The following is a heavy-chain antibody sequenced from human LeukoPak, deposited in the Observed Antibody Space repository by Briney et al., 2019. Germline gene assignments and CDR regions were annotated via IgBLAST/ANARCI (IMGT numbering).Heavy chain of an antibody. CDR1: GFTFSSYS. V-gene: IGHV3-48*01. J-gene: IGHJ4*02. Sequence: GGSLRLSCAASGFTFSSYSMNWVRQAPGKGLEWVSYITSSSSIIYYADSVKGRFTISRDNAKNSLYLQMNSLRAEDTAVYYCARVYWDDVWNYFDYWGQGTLVTVSS. CDR3: ARVYWDDVWNYFDY. CDR2: ITSSSSII. D-gene: IGHD3-16*01.